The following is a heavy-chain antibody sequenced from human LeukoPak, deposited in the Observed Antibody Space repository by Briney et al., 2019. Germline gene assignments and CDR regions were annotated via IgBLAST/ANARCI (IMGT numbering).Heavy chain of an antibody. CDR3: ARDQTYYDSSGYSLYAFDI. D-gene: IGHD3-22*01. V-gene: IGHV4-4*07. J-gene: IGHJ3*02. CDR2: IYTSGST. CDR1: GGSISSYY. Sequence: SETLSLTCTVSGGSISSYYWSWIRQPAGKGLEWIGRIYTSGSTNYNPSLKSRVTMSVDTSKNQFSLKLSSVTAAYTAVYYCARDQTYYDSSGYSLYAFDIWGQGTMVTVSS.